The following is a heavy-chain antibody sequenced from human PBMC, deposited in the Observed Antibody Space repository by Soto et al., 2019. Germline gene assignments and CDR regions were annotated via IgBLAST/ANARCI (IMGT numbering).Heavy chain of an antibody. CDR2: ISGSGGST. V-gene: IGHV3-23*01. Sequence: EVQLLESGGGLVQPGGSLRLSCAASGFTFSSYAMSWVRQAPGKGLEWVSAISGSGGSTYYADSVKGRFTISRDNSKNTMYLQMNRLRAEETAVYYCAKDKDERYFDSFDYWGQGTLVTVSS. J-gene: IGHJ4*02. D-gene: IGHD3-9*01. CDR1: GFTFSSYA. CDR3: AKDKDERYFDSFDY.